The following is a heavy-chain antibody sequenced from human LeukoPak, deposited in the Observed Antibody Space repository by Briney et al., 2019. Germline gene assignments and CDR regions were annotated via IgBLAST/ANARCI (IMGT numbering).Heavy chain of an antibody. Sequence: GGSLRLSCAASGFTFSSYGMHWVRQAPGKGLEWVAVISYDGSNKYYADSVKGRFTISRDNSKNTLYLQMNSLRAEDTAVYYCAKEKQQLVPGGELLPHLNFWGQGTLVTVSS. CDR2: ISYDGSNK. D-gene: IGHD6-13*01. J-gene: IGHJ4*02. V-gene: IGHV3-30*18. CDR3: AKEKQQLVPGGELLPHLNF. CDR1: GFTFSSYG.